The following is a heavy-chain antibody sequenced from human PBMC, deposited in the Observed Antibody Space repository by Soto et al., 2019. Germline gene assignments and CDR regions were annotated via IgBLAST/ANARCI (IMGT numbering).Heavy chain of an antibody. CDR2: LDWNGGNR. D-gene: IGHD3-10*01. CDR1: GLNFDEYA. CDR3: AKGVGFGVNSPPDF. J-gene: IGHJ4*02. Sequence: EVQLVESGGGLVQPGRSLRLSCAASGLNFDEYAMFWVRQGPGKGLEWVSGLDWNGGNRAYADSVEGRFTISRDNAKNSLYLQMNSLTPEDTALYYCAKGVGFGVNSPPDFWGQGTLVSVSS. V-gene: IGHV3-9*01.